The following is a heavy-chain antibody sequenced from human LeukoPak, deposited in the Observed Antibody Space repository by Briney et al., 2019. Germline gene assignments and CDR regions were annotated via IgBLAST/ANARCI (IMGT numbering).Heavy chain of an antibody. V-gene: IGHV3-23*01. CDR2: ISGSGGST. Sequence: GGSLRLSCAASGFTFSSYAMSWVRQAPGKWREWVSAISGSGGSTYYADSVKCRFTISRDNSKNTPYLQMNSLRAEHTAVYYCAKGALYDSSGYYSILQYFDYWGQGTLVTVSS. J-gene: IGHJ4*02. CDR1: GFTFSSYA. D-gene: IGHD3-22*01. CDR3: AKGALYDSSGYYSILQYFDY.